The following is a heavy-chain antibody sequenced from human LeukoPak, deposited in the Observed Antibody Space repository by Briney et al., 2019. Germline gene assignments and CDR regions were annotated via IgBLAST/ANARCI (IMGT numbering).Heavy chain of an antibody. CDR1: GYSISINYY. Sequence: SETLSLTCAVSGYSISINYYWGWIRQPPGKGLEWIGSIYHSGSSYYNPSLKSRVTISVDMSKNQFSLKLSSVTAADTAVYYCASSHPRRYFDYWGQGTLVTVSS. V-gene: IGHV4-38-2*01. J-gene: IGHJ4*02. CDR2: IYHSGSS. CDR3: ASSHPRRYFDY.